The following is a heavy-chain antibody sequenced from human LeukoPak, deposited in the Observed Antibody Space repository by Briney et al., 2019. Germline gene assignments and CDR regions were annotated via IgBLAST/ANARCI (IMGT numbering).Heavy chain of an antibody. J-gene: IGHJ4*02. CDR3: AKDWAVAGTIVGGPN. CDR1: GFSFSSYG. CDR2: ISGSGGSA. V-gene: IGHV3-23*01. D-gene: IGHD6-19*01. Sequence: GGSLRLSCAASGFSFSSYGMSWVRLAPGKGLEWVSAISGSGGSAYYADSVKGRFTISRDNSKNTLYLQMNSLRAEDTAVYYCAKDWAVAGTIVGGPNWGQGTLVTVSS.